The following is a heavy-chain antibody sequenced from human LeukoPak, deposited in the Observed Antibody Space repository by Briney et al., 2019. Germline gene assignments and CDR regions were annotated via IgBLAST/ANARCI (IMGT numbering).Heavy chain of an antibody. Sequence: GGSLRLSCAASGSTFSSYSMNWVRQAPGKGLEWVSSITSSSSYIYYADSVKGRFTISRDNAKNSLYLQMNSLRADDTAVYYCARGPDYYETTGYYSPYWGQGTLVTVSS. CDR3: ARGPDYYETTGYYSPY. CDR2: ITSSSSYI. CDR1: GSTFSSYS. D-gene: IGHD3-22*01. V-gene: IGHV3-21*01. J-gene: IGHJ4*02.